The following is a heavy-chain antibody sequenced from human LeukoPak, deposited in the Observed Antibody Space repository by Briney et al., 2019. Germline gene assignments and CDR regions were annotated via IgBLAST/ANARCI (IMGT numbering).Heavy chain of an antibody. J-gene: IGHJ5*02. CDR1: GGTFSSYA. V-gene: IGHV1-69*05. D-gene: IGHD3-22*01. CDR2: IIPIFGTA. Sequence: ASVKVSCKASGGTFSSYAISWVRQAPGQGLEWMGRIIPIFGTANYAQKFQGRVTITTDESTSTAYMELSSLGSEDTAVYYCARAGDSSGKEINWFDPWGQGTLVTVSS. CDR3: ARAGDSSGKEINWFDP.